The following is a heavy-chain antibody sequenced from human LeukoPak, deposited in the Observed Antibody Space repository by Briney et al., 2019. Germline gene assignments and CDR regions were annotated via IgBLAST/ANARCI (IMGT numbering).Heavy chain of an antibody. J-gene: IGHJ4*02. CDR1: GFTFSSYA. Sequence: GSLRLSCAASGFTFSSYAMSWVRQTPGKGLEWIGSIYYSGTTYYNPSLESRVTISIDTSKNQFSVKLTSVTAADTAVYYCARVSDRELLFDYWGQGTLVTVSS. CDR2: IYYSGTT. CDR3: ARVSDRELLFDY. D-gene: IGHD1-26*01. V-gene: IGHV4-39*07.